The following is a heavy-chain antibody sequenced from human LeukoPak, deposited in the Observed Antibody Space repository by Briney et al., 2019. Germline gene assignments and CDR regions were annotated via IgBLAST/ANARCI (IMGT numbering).Heavy chain of an antibody. CDR2: IYYTGST. J-gene: IGHJ4*02. CDR3: ARVIGGRAVPHCDY. Sequence: SETLSLTCTVSGGSISSYYWSWIRQPPGKGLEWIGYIYYTGSTAYNPSLKSRVTISVDTSKNQFSLKLSSVTAADAAVYYCARVIGGRAVPHCDYWGQGTLVTVSS. V-gene: IGHV4-59*01. D-gene: IGHD6-19*01. CDR1: GGSISSYY.